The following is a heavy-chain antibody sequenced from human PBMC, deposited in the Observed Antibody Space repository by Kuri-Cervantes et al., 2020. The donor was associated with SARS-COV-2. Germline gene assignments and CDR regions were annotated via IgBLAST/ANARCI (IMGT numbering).Heavy chain of an antibody. J-gene: IGHJ4*02. D-gene: IGHD7-27*01. CDR2: ISSSGSTK. V-gene: IGHV3-11*04. CDR1: GFTFSDYY. Sequence: GGSLRLSCAASGFTFSDYYMSWIRQAPGKGLERVSYISSSGSTKYYADSVKGRFTISRDNAKNSLYLQMSSLRAEDTAVYYCARDLRLGKSLDYWGQGTLVTVSS. CDR3: ARDLRLGKSLDY.